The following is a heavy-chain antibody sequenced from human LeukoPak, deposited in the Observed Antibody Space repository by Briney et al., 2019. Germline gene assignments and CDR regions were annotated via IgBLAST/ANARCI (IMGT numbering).Heavy chain of an antibody. D-gene: IGHD1-26*01. Sequence: PGGSLRLSCAASGFTFSSYAMSWVRQAPGKGLECISGFSGSGGSTYYADSVKGRFSISRDNSKNTLYLQMDNLRAEDTAVYYCXXXXAEVGETVAPGDYWGQGTLLTVSS. V-gene: IGHV3-23*01. J-gene: IGHJ4*02. CDR1: GFTFSSYA. CDR3: XXXXAEVGETVAPGDY. CDR2: FSGSGGST.